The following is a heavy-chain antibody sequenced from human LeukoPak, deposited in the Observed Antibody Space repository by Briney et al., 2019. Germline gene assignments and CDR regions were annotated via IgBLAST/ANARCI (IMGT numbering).Heavy chain of an antibody. J-gene: IGHJ3*01. CDR1: GFTFSSHY. V-gene: IGHV3-7*01. CDR2: IKQDGSDK. CDR3: AREADGFDV. Sequence: WGSLRLSCEASGFTFSSHYISWIRQAPGKGLEWVANIKQDGSDKYYLDSVKGRFTISRDNARSSLYLQMNSLRVEDTALYYCAREADGFDVWGQGTMVTVSS.